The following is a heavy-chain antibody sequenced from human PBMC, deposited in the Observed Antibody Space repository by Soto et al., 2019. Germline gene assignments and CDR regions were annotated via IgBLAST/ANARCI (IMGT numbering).Heavy chain of an antibody. Sequence: QVQLQESGPGLVRPSQTLSLTCTVSGGSISSGDYYWSWIRQHPGRGLEWIGYVYYSGITFYTPALKSRLTISVDTSKNQFDLRLGSVTAADTAVYYCAREMFSRTWYPGDWGQGTLVTVSS. V-gene: IGHV4-31*03. J-gene: IGHJ4*02. D-gene: IGHD6-13*01. CDR2: VYYSGIT. CDR1: GGSISSGDYY. CDR3: AREMFSRTWYPGD.